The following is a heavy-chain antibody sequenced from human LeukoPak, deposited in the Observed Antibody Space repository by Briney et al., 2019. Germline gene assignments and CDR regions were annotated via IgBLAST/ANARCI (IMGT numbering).Heavy chain of an antibody. V-gene: IGHV3-21*01. CDR3: ARDVKGRWELLGSHDY. CDR1: GFTFSAYS. CDR2: ISTSSSYI. D-gene: IGHD1-26*01. J-gene: IGHJ4*02. Sequence: GGSLRLSCVASGFTFSAYSMSWVRQAPGKGLEWVSSISTSSSYIYYADSVKGRFTISRDNAKNSLYLQMNSLRADDTAVYYCARDVKGRWELLGSHDYWGQGALVTVSS.